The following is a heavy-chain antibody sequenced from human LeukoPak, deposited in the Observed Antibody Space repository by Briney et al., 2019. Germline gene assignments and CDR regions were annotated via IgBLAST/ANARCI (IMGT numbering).Heavy chain of an antibody. CDR1: GGSLSGYY. J-gene: IGHJ2*01. CDR3: ARGLRGLLPVDL. Sequence: SETLSLTCAVYGGSLSGYYWSWIRQPPGKGLEWIGEINHSGSTNYNPSLKSRVTISVDTSKNQFSLKLSSVTAADTAVYYCARGLRGLLPVDLWGRGTLVTVSS. V-gene: IGHV4-34*01. CDR2: INHSGST. D-gene: IGHD3-22*01.